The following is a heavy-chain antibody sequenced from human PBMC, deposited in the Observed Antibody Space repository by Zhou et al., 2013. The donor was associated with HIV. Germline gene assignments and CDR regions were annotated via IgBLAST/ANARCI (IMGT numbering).Heavy chain of an antibody. CDR3: ASGCLGGDCSFDH. CDR1: GGTFSSYA. J-gene: IGHJ4*02. Sequence: QVQLVQSGAEVKKPGSSVKVSCKASGGTFSSYAISWVRQAPGQGLEWMGWIQGRVTMTTDTSTSTAYMEVRTLRSDDTAVYFCASGCLGGDCSFDHWGQGTLVTVSA. D-gene: IGHD2-21*02. V-gene: IGHV1-18*01.